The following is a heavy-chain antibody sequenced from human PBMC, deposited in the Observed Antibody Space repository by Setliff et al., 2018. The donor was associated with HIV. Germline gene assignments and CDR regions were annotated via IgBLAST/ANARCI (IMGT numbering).Heavy chain of an antibody. CDR2: ISSSGGTI. D-gene: IGHD3-3*01. V-gene: IGHV3-48*04. CDR3: ARAFSGYYFDY. CDR1: GFTFSVYG. J-gene: IGHJ4*02. Sequence: PGESLRLSCEASGFTFSVYGMHWVRQAPGKGLEWVSYISSSGGTIYYADSVKGRFTISRDNAKKSLYLQMNSLRADDTAVYYCARAFSGYYFDYWGQGTLVTVSS.